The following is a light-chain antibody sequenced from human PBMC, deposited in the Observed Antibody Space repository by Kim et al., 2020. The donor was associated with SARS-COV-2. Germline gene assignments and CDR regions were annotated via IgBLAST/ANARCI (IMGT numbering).Light chain of an antibody. CDR1: SGSIASNY. V-gene: IGLV6-57*03. J-gene: IGLJ2*01. Sequence: KAITIPCTRSSGSIASNYVQWYPQRPGSAPTTVIYEDNQRPSGVPDRFSGSIDSSSNSASLTISGLKTEDEADYYCQSYDSSNPVVFGGGTQLTVL. CDR2: EDN. CDR3: QSYDSSNPVV.